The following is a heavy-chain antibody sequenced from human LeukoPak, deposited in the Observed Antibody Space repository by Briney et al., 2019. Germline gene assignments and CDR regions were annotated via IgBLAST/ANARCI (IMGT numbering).Heavy chain of an antibody. D-gene: IGHD3-16*01. Sequence: GGSLRLSCTASGFTFSTYSMNWVRQAPGKGLEWVSYITSSSTTIYYADSVKGRFTISRTNAKNSLYLQMNSLRAEDTAVYYCARLRSDGYYYHGMDVWGQGTTVIVSS. J-gene: IGHJ6*02. CDR3: ARLRSDGYYYHGMDV. CDR2: ITSSSTTI. CDR1: GFTFSTYS. V-gene: IGHV3-48*04.